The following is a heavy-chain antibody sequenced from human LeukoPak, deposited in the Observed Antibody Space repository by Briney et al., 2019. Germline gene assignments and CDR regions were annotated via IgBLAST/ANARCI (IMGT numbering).Heavy chain of an antibody. Sequence: PGGSLRLSCAASGFTLSNYAMSWVRQAPGKGREWVSAISDSGRSTYYADSVKGRFTISRDNFKNTVYLQVNSLRAEDTALYYCAREQKRDGFYNYFGYWGQGSLVTVSS. D-gene: IGHD5-24*01. CDR2: ISDSGRST. J-gene: IGHJ4*02. CDR1: GFTLSNYA. CDR3: AREQKRDGFYNYFGY. V-gene: IGHV3-23*01.